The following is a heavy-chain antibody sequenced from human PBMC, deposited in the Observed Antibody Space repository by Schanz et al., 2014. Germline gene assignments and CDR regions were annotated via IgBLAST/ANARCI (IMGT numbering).Heavy chain of an antibody. CDR3: AKYGTGKGVSFEY. CDR1: GFTFSSYG. Sequence: QVQLVESGGDVVQPGRSLRLSCAASGFTFSSYGMHWVRQAPGKGLEWVAVIWYDGNNKYYADSVKGRFTISRDNSKNILYLQMNSLRAEDTAVYYCAKYGTGKGVSFEYWGQGTLVTVSS. V-gene: IGHV3-33*06. D-gene: IGHD1-26*01. CDR2: IWYDGNNK. J-gene: IGHJ4*02.